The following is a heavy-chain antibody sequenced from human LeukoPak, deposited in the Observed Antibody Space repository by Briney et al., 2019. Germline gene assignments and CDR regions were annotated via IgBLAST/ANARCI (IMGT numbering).Heavy chain of an antibody. CDR1: GFTFSSYA. CDR2: ISGSGGST. CDR3: AKGWVHGYYDSSGYYEQPAFDI. D-gene: IGHD3-22*01. V-gene: IGHV3-23*01. Sequence: AGGSLRLSCAASGFTFSSYAMSWVRQAPGKGLEWVSAISGSGGSTYYADSVKGRFTISRDNSKNTLYLQMNSLRAEDTAVYYCAKGWVHGYYDSSGYYEQPAFDIWGQGTMVTVSS. J-gene: IGHJ3*02.